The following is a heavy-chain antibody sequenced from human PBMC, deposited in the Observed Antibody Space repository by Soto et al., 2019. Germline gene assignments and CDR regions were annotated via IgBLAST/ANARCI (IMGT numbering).Heavy chain of an antibody. V-gene: IGHV3-23*01. CDR1: GFTFSSYA. D-gene: IGHD2-2*01. Sequence: EVRLLESGGGLVQPGGSLRLSCAAAGFTFSSYAMSLVRQAPGKGLVLVSAVRGSGGSTYYADSVKGRFTIARDNSKNTLYLQMNSLRAEDTAVYYCAKDRIVVVPAATYWFDPWGQGTLVTVSS. CDR3: AKDRIVVVPAATYWFDP. J-gene: IGHJ5*02. CDR2: VRGSGGST.